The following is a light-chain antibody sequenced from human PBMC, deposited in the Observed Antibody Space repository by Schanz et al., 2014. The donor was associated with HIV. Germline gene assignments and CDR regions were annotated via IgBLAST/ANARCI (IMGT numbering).Light chain of an antibody. CDR3: QSYDSGLSGIL. CDR1: SGDVGGYDY. V-gene: IGLV2-8*01. Sequence: QSALTQPPSASGSPGQSVTISCTGTSGDVGGYDYVSWYQQHPGKAPKLIISEVNKRPSGVPDRFSGSKSGNTASLTVSGLQAEDEADYYCQSYDSGLSGILFGGGTKLTVL. CDR2: EVN. J-gene: IGLJ2*01.